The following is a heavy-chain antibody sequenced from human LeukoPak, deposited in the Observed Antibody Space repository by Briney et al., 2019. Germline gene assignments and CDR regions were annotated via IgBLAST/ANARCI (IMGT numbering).Heavy chain of an antibody. J-gene: IGHJ3*02. CDR2: IYWDDDK. CDR1: GFSLSTSGVG. V-gene: IGHV2-5*02. Sequence: SGPTLVNPTQTLTLTCTFSGFSLSTSGVGVGWIRQPPGKALEWLALIYWDDDKRYSPSLKSRLTITKDTSKNQVVLTMTNMDPVDTATYYCAHRLPHGYSGYDCAFDIWGQGTMVTVCS. CDR3: AHRLPHGYSGYDCAFDI. D-gene: IGHD5-12*01.